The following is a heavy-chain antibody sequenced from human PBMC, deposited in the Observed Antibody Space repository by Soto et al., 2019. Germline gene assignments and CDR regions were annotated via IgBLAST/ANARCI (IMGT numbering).Heavy chain of an antibody. CDR3: ARIDDYGDYVTDY. CDR1: GFTFNTHG. J-gene: IGHJ4*02. D-gene: IGHD4-17*01. V-gene: IGHV3-33*01. Sequence: VELVESGGGVVQPGGSLRLSCAASGFTFNTHGMHWVRQAPGKGLEWVAVIWYDGSQRYYADFVRGRFTTSRDNSQNTLYLQMTSLRAEDTAVYYCARIDDYGDYVTDYWGQGALVTVSS. CDR2: IWYDGSQR.